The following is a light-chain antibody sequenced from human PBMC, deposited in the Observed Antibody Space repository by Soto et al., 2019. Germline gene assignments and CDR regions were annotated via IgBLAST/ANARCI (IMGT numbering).Light chain of an antibody. CDR1: QTVTNNY. Sequence: IVLTQSPGTLSLSPGDRATLSCRASQTVTNNYFAWYQQKSGQSPRLLIYDASNRATGIPARFSGSGSGTDFTLTISSLEPEDFAVYYCQQRSNWPPITFGQGTRLEIK. CDR2: DAS. V-gene: IGKV3-11*01. CDR3: QQRSNWPPIT. J-gene: IGKJ5*01.